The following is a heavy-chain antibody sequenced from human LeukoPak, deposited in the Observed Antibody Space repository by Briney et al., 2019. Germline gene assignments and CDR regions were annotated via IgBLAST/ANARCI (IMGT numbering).Heavy chain of an antibody. V-gene: IGHV3-74*01. CDR3: TTGPSFGYEW. J-gene: IGHJ4*02. CDR1: GMTFSNHW. CDR2: IKTDGRTT. D-gene: IGHD3-22*01. Sequence: GGSLRLSCAASGMTFSNHWMRWVRQAPGKGLVWVSLIKTDGRTTIYADSVKGRFTISRDDGKSTLYLQMNSLRAEDTAIYYCTTGPSFGYEWWGQGTVVTVSS.